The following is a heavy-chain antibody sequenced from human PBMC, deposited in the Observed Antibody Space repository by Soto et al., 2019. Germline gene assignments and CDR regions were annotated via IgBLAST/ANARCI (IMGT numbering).Heavy chain of an antibody. CDR2: ISGSGGST. CDR3: AKGYYSSSSCDKLNAVRVRYFCNGLEV. Sequence: RVSNGASEVTLINYGMRWVRKKQGKGLEWVSAISGSGGSTYYADSVKGRFTISRDSSKNTLYLQMISLRAEDPAGYYCAKGYYSSSSCDKLNAVRVRYFCNGLEVLRKRSTVTGSS. J-gene: IGHJ6*01. CDR1: EVTLINYG. V-gene: IGHV3-23*01. D-gene: IGHD2-2*02.